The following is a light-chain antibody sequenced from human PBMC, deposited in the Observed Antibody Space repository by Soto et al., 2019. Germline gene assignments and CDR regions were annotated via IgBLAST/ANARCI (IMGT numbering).Light chain of an antibody. CDR2: DAS. J-gene: IGKJ3*01. Sequence: EIVLTQSPATLSLSPGERATLSCRASQSVSSYLAWYQQKPGQAPRLLIYDASNRATGIPARFSGSGSGTDFTLTISSLEPEDFAVYYCQQRSNWLPGDSFTFGPGTKVDIK. CDR3: QQRSNWLPGDSFT. V-gene: IGKV3-11*01. CDR1: QSVSSY.